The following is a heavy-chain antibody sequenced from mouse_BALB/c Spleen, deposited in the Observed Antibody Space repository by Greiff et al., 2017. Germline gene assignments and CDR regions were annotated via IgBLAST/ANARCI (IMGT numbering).Heavy chain of an antibody. CDR2: IFPGDGST. J-gene: IGHJ1*01. D-gene: IGHD1-1*01. CDR1: GYTFTSYD. V-gene: IGHV1S56*01. CDR3: ARSKATVVEGWYFDV. Sequence: QVQLQQSGAELVKPGASVKLSCKASGYTFTSYDINWVRQRPEQGLEWIGWIFPGDGSTKYNEKFKGKATLTTDKSSSTAYMQLSRLTSEDSAVYFCARSKATVVEGWYFDVWGAGTTVTVSS.